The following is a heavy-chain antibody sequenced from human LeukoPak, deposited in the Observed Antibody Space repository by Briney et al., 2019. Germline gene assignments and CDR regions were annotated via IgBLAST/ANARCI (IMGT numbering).Heavy chain of an antibody. CDR2: IYYSGST. Sequence: SEILSLTCTVSGGSISSYYWSWIRQPPGKGLEWIGYIYYSGSTNYNPSLKSRVTISVDTSKNQFSLKLSSVTAADTAVYYCARLIGSYYYGSGSYYGPGMDVWGQGTTVTVSS. CDR3: ARLIGSYYYGSGSYYGPGMDV. CDR1: GGSISSYY. J-gene: IGHJ6*02. V-gene: IGHV4-59*01. D-gene: IGHD3-10*01.